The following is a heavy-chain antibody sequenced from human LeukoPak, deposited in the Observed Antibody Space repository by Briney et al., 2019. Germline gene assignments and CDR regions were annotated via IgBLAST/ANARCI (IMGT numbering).Heavy chain of an antibody. D-gene: IGHD2-2*01. J-gene: IGHJ4*02. CDR3: AREYAGHIVVVPDSPSTPFCPDY. CDR2: INPNSGGT. Sequence: GASVKVSCKASGYTFTGYYIHWVRQAPGQGLEWMGWINPNSGGTNYAQKFQGRVTMTRDTSISTAYMELSRLRSDDTAVYYCAREYAGHIVVVPDSPSTPFCPDYWGQGTLVTVSS. CDR1: GYTFTGYY. V-gene: IGHV1-2*02.